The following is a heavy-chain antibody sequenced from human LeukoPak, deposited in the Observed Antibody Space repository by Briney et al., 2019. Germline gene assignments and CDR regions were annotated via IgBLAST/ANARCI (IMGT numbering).Heavy chain of an antibody. V-gene: IGHV3-30*18. J-gene: IGHJ4*02. CDR3: AKTKGYSYGYYFDY. CDR2: MSYDGFNK. D-gene: IGHD5-18*01. CDR1: GFTFSSYA. Sequence: GRSLRHSRAASGFTFSSYAMHWVPQSLGKGLEWVAIMSYDGFNKYYADSVKGRFTISRDNSKNTLYLQMNSLRAEDTAVYYCAKTKGYSYGYYFDYWGQGTLVTVSS.